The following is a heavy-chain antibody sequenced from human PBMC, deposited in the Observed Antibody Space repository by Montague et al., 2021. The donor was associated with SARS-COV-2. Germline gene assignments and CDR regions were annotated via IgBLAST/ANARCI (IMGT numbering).Heavy chain of an antibody. Sequence: SETLSLTCTMSGGSITYSSYYWGWIRLPPGKGLEWIGTVYHSGYTHYNPSLKGRVTVSIDTSKNQFSLTVTSVTAADTAVYFCARRGYTGSDYFDYWGQGTLVTVSS. CDR3: ARRGYTGSDYFDY. V-gene: IGHV4-39*07. CDR1: GGSITYSSYY. CDR2: VYHSGYT. J-gene: IGHJ4*02. D-gene: IGHD5-12*01.